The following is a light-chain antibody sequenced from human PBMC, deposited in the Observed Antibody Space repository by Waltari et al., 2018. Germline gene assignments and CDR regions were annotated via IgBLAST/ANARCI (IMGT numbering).Light chain of an antibody. CDR3: QQSYKTPPFS. J-gene: IGKJ2*03. Sequence: IQMTQSPSSLSASVGDRVTITCRTSQNLNVYLNWFQQKPGKAPKLMIYSASALQSGVPSRFSGSGSGTEFTLTISSLQPEDFATYYCQQSYKTPPFSFGQGTKLEIK. CDR2: SAS. CDR1: QNLNVY. V-gene: IGKV1-39*01.